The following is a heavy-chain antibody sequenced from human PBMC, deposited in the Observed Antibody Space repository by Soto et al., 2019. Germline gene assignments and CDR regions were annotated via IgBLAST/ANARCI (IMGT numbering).Heavy chain of an antibody. CDR2: ITPVFGTP. J-gene: IGHJ6*02. CDR1: GGTFSSYR. V-gene: IGHV1-69*06. Sequence: SVKVSCKVSGGTFSSYRFSWVRQAPGQGLEWMGGITPVFGTPDYAQKFQGRVTVTADRSTNTAYMELSRLTSEDTAVYYCARDLPSLEVRSYGMGGWGQGTTVTVSS. D-gene: IGHD3-10*01. CDR3: ARDLPSLEVRSYGMGG.